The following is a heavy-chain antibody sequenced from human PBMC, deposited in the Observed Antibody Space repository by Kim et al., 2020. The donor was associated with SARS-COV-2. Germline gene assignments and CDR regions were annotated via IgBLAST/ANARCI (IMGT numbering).Heavy chain of an antibody. CDR2: IYYSGST. D-gene: IGHD3-10*01. V-gene: IGHV4-39*07. CDR1: GGSISSSSYY. CDR3: ARVRSRLLWFGELWTDGGFDP. J-gene: IGHJ5*02. Sequence: SETLSLTCTVSGGSISSSSYYWGWIRQPPGKGLEWIGSIYYSGSTYYNPSLKSRVTISVDTSKNQFSLKLSSVTAADTAVYYCARVRSRLLWFGELWTDGGFDPWGQGTLVTVSS.